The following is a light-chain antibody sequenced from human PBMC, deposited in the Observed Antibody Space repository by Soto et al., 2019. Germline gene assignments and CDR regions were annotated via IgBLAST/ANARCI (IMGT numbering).Light chain of an antibody. Sequence: DIVLTQSPATLSLSPGERATLSCRASQSLSNNYLAWYQKKPGQSPRLLIYGASTSATGIPDRFSGSGSATDFTLTITRLEPADFVVYYCHNYGGSLPWTFGPGTKV. CDR2: GAS. CDR1: QSLSNNY. V-gene: IGKV3-20*01. J-gene: IGKJ1*01. CDR3: HNYGGSLPWT.